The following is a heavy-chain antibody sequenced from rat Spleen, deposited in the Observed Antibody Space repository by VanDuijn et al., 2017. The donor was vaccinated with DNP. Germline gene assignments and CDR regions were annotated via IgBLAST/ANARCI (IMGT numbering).Heavy chain of an antibody. CDR2: ILYDGSRT. V-gene: IGHV5S10*01. D-gene: IGHD5-1*01. CDR3: ATQLGLYYFDY. Sequence: EVQLVESGGGLVQPGRSLKLSCVASGFTFSDYNMAWVRQAPKKGLEWVATILYDGSRTYYRDSVKGRFTISRDNAKTTLYLQMDSLRSEDTATYYCATQLGLYYFDYWGQGVMVTVSS. CDR1: GFTFSDYN. J-gene: IGHJ2*01.